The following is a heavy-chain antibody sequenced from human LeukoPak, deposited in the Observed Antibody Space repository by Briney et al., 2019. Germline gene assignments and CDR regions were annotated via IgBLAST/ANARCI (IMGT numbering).Heavy chain of an antibody. CDR3: ARWINSGYDKDAFDI. CDR1: GGSISSYY. J-gene: IGHJ3*02. D-gene: IGHD5-12*01. CDR2: IYYSGST. V-gene: IGHV4-59*12. Sequence: SETLSLTCTVSGGSISSYYWSWIRQPPGKGLEWIGYIYYSGSTNYNPSLKSRVTISVDTSKNQFSLKLSSVTAADTAVYYCARWINSGYDKDAFDIWGQGTMVTVSS.